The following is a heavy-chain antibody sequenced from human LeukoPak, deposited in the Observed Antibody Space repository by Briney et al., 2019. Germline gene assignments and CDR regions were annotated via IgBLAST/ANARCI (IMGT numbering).Heavy chain of an antibody. CDR2: IYHSGST. CDR3: ARVPYSSSWCGLFDP. V-gene: IGHV4-4*02. CDR1: GGSISSSNW. J-gene: IGHJ5*02. D-gene: IGHD6-13*01. Sequence: SETLSLTCAVSGGSISSSNWWSWVRQPPGKGLEWIGEIYHSGSTNYNPSLKSRVTISVDKSKNQFSLKLSSVTAADTAVYYCARVPYSSSWCGLFDPWGQGTLVTVSS.